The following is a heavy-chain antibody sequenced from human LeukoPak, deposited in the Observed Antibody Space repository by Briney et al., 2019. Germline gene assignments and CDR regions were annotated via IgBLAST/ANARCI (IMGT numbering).Heavy chain of an antibody. CDR3: ARDGESLDGYNSAFDY. CDR2: IYYSGST. J-gene: IGHJ4*02. D-gene: IGHD5-24*01. Sequence: SETLSLTCTVSGGSISSSSYYWGWIRQPPGKGLEWIGSIYYSGSTYYNPSLKSRVTISVDTSKNQFSLKLSSVTAADTAVYYCARDGESLDGYNSAFDYWGQGTLVTVSS. CDR1: GGSISSSSYY. V-gene: IGHV4-39*07.